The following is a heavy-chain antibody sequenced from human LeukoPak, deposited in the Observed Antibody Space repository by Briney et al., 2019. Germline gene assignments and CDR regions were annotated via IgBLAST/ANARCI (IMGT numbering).Heavy chain of an antibody. CDR1: GGSISSYY. V-gene: IGHV4-59*01. J-gene: IGHJ6*03. D-gene: IGHD2-15*01. CDR2: IYYSGNT. Sequence: SETLSLTCTVSGGSISSYYWSWIRQPPGKGLEWIGYIYYSGNTNYNPSLKSRVTMSVDTSKNQFSLKLSSVTAADTAVYHCARGACGGSCYYYFYYYMDVWGKGTTVTVSS. CDR3: ARGACGGSCYYYFYYYMDV.